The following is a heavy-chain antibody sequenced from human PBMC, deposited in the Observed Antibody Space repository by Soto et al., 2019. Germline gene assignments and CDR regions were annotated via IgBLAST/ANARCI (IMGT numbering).Heavy chain of an antibody. Sequence: GGSLRLSCVASGFTFSSYAMSWVRQAPGKGLEWVSAISGSSSSTYYADSVKGRFTISRDNSKNTLYLQMNSLRAEDTAVYYCAKDPNSSGWYYFDYWGQGTLVTVSS. CDR2: ISGSSSST. D-gene: IGHD6-19*01. CDR3: AKDPNSSGWYYFDY. V-gene: IGHV3-23*01. CDR1: GFTFSSYA. J-gene: IGHJ4*02.